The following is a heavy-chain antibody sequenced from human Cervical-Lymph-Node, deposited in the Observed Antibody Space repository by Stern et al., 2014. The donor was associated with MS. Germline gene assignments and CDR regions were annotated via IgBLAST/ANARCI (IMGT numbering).Heavy chain of an antibody. Sequence: VQLVESGGGVVQPGRSLRLSCSASGFTFSSYGMHWVRQIPGKGLEWVALISSDGTEEFYADSVKGRFTISRDNSKKTLYLQINGLRAEDTAVYSCAKRRDGFNYLASWGQGTLVTVSS. J-gene: IGHJ5*01. D-gene: IGHD5-24*01. V-gene: IGHV3-30*18. CDR1: GFTFSSYG. CDR3: AKRRDGFNYLAS. CDR2: ISSDGTEE.